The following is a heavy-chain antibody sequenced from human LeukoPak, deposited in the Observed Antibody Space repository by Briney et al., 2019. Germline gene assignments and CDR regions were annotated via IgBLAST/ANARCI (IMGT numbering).Heavy chain of an antibody. D-gene: IGHD2-21*01. Sequence: SETLSLTCAVYGGSFSGYYWSWIRQPPGKGLEWIGEINHSGSTNYNPSLKSRVTISVDTSKNQFSLKLSSVTAADTAVYYCARTKVPRDYEKSTCYSGLDVWGQGTTVTVSS. CDR1: GGSFSGYY. J-gene: IGHJ6*02. CDR2: INHSGST. V-gene: IGHV4-34*01. CDR3: ARTKVPRDYEKSTCYSGLDV.